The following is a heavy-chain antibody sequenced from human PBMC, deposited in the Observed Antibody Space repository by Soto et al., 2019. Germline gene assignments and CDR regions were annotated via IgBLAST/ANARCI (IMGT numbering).Heavy chain of an antibody. V-gene: IGHV1-18*01. Sequence: GASVKVSCKGSGYTFTRSGISWVRQAPGQGLEWMGWISTYNGDTNYAQTFQGRVTMTTDTSTSTVHMEVRSLRSDDTAIYYCAREGVAPYYYYGMAVWGQGTPVTVSS. D-gene: IGHD5-12*01. J-gene: IGHJ6*02. CDR3: AREGVAPYYYYGMAV. CDR2: ISTYNGDT. CDR1: GYTFTRSG.